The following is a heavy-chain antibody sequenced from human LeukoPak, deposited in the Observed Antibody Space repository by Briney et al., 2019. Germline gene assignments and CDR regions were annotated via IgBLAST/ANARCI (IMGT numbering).Heavy chain of an antibody. CDR2: ISSSGTTI. CDR3: ARELAYYFDY. V-gene: IGHV3-48*03. Sequence: GGTLRLSCAASGFAFGSYAMHWVRQAPGKGLEWVSYISSSGTTIFYADSVKGRFTISRDNAKNSLYLQMSSLRAEDTAVYYCARELAYYFDYWGQGTPVTVSS. J-gene: IGHJ4*02. CDR1: GFAFGSYA. D-gene: IGHD1-1*01.